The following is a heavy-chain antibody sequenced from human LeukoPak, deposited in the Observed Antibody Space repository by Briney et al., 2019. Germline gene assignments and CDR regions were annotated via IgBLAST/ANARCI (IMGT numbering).Heavy chain of an antibody. J-gene: IGHJ3*02. Sequence: PGGSLRLSCAASGFTFSTHGMHWVRQAPGKGLEWVAFIRYDGINKYYADSVKGRFTISRDSFKNTLYLQMNSLRAEDTAVYYCTKGGVVHAFDIWGQGTMVTVSS. CDR3: TKGGVVHAFDI. D-gene: IGHD2-15*01. CDR1: GFTFSTHG. CDR2: IRYDGINK. V-gene: IGHV3-30*02.